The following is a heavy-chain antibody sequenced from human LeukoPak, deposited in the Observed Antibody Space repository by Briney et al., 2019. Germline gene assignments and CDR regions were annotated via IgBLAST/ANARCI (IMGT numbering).Heavy chain of an antibody. CDR3: ARGRVATSYFDY. Sequence: GASVKVSCKASGHTFTSYYIHWVRQAPGQGLEWMGIINPSGDNTNYAQKLQGRVTMTTDTSTSTAYMELRSLRSDDTAVYYCARGRVATSYFDYWSQGTLVTVSS. J-gene: IGHJ4*02. CDR2: INPSGDNT. CDR1: GHTFTSYY. D-gene: IGHD5-12*01. V-gene: IGHV1-46*01.